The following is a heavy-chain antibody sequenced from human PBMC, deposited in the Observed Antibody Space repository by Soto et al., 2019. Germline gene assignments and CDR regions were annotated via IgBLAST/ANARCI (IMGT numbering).Heavy chain of an antibody. CDR2: IHYSGTT. V-gene: IGHV4-59*01. J-gene: IGHJ4*02. Sequence: SETLSLTCTVSGGSMRNYFWTWIRQPLGKGLEWIGYIHYSGTTSFFPSYNPSLRSRVTISEDTSKNQFSLKLLSVTTADTAVYFCAAGEASSRNLAPYYLDFWGQGTLVTVSS. CDR3: AAGEASSRNLAPYYLDF. D-gene: IGHD6-13*01. CDR1: GGSMRNYF.